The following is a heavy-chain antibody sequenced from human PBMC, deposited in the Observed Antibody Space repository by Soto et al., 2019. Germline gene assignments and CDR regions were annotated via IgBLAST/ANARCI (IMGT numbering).Heavy chain of an antibody. CDR1: GFTFSSYA. CDR2: ISYDGSNK. Sequence: GGSLRLSCAASGFTFSSYAMHWVRQAPGKGLEWVAVISYDGSNKYYADSVKGRFTISRDNSKNTLYLQMNSLRAEDTAVYYCAKDLGRTREYFDWLLSFDPDYWGQGTLVTVSS. CDR3: AKDLGRTREYFDWLLSFDPDY. D-gene: IGHD3-9*01. V-gene: IGHV3-30*04. J-gene: IGHJ4*02.